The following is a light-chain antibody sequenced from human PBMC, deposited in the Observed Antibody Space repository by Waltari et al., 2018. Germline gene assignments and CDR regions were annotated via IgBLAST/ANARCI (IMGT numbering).Light chain of an antibody. CDR3: QQYSSSSMFS. V-gene: IGKV1-5*03. CDR2: KTF. Sequence: DIQMTQSPSTLSASVGERVTITCRASQSICTLLAWFQQKPGNPPKLLIYKTFNLERGVPSRFSGSGSGTEFTLTITSLQPDDFATYYCQQYSSSSMFSFGQGTKLEIK. J-gene: IGKJ2*03. CDR1: QSICTL.